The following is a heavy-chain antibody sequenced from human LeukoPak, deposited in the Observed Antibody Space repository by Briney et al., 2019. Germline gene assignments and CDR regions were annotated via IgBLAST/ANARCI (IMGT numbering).Heavy chain of an antibody. Sequence: GGSLRLSCAASGFTFSTYSMNWVRQAPGKGLEWVSSITGSSSFIYYADSVKGRFTISRDNAKNSLQLQMNSLRAEDTAVYYCARNYDSSGYGYNWFNPWGQGTLVTVSS. V-gene: IGHV3-21*01. CDR2: ITGSSSFI. CDR1: GFTFSTYS. D-gene: IGHD3-22*01. CDR3: ARNYDSSGYGYNWFNP. J-gene: IGHJ5*02.